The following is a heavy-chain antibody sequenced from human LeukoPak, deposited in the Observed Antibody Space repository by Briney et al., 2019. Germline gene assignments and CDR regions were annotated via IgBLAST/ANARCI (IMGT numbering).Heavy chain of an antibody. J-gene: IGHJ6*02. Sequence: GGSLRLSCAAFGFTFSNYAMSWVRQAPGKGLEWVSAISGSGGSTYYADSVKGRFTISRDNSKNTLYLQMNSLRAEDTAVYYCAKDKGWGYSTYDYYGMDVWGQGTTVTVSS. CDR1: GFTFSNYA. CDR2: ISGSGGST. D-gene: IGHD1-26*01. CDR3: AKDKGWGYSTYDYYGMDV. V-gene: IGHV3-23*01.